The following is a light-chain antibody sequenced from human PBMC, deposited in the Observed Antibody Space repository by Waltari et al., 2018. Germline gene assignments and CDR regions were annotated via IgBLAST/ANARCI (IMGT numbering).Light chain of an antibody. Sequence: DIVMAQSPESLAVSLGERATINCTSSQSVLNSSNNKNYVAWYQQKSGQPPRMLIYWASTRESGVPDRFSGSGSGTDFTLIISSLQAEDVATYYCQQYYSAPLTFGGGTKV. CDR3: QQYYSAPLT. J-gene: IGKJ4*01. V-gene: IGKV4-1*01. CDR2: WAS. CDR1: QSVLNSSNNKNY.